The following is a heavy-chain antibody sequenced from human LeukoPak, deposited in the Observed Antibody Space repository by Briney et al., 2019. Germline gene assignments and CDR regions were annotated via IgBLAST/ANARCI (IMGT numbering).Heavy chain of an antibody. J-gene: IGHJ5*02. CDR2: INHSGST. D-gene: IGHD2-15*01. V-gene: IGHV4-34*01. CDR1: GGSFSGYY. CDR3: ARGGRRSVITVVVVAAKHWFDP. Sequence: NASETLSLTCAVYGGSFSGYYWSWIRQPPGKGLEWLGEINHSGSTNYNPSLKSRVTISVDTSKNQFSLKLRSVTAADTAVYYCARGGRRSVITVVVVAAKHWFDPWGQGTLVTVSS.